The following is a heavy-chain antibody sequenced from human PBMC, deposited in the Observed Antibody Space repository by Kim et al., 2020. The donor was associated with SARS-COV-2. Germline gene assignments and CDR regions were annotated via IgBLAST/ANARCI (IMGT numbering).Heavy chain of an antibody. CDR1: GGSISSYY. CDR3: ARDRGSAY. D-gene: IGHD6-25*01. J-gene: IGHJ4*02. V-gene: IGHV4-59*01. Sequence: SETLYLTCTGSGGSISSYYWSWIRQPPGKGLEWIGHIYYSGSTNNNPSLKSRVTISVDTSKNQFSLKLSSGTAADTAVYYCARDRGSAYWGQGTLVTVSS. CDR2: IYYSGST.